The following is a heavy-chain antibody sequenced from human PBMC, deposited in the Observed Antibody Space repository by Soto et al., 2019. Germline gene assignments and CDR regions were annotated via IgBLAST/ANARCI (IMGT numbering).Heavy chain of an antibody. CDR2: IYHSGST. D-gene: IGHD5-12*01. J-gene: IGHJ4*02. CDR1: GGSISSTNW. V-gene: IGHV4-4*02. Sequence: QVQLQESGPGLVKPSGTLSLTCAVSGGSISSTNWWSWVRQPPGKGLEWIGEIYHSGSTNYNPSLKSRVTISLDKSKNQFSLKLSSVTAPDTAMYYCARRVPSGYARLDYWGQGTLVTVSS. CDR3: ARRVPSGYARLDY.